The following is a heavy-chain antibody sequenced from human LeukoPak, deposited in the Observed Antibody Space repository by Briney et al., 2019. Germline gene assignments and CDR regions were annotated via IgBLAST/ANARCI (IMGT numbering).Heavy chain of an antibody. CDR1: GYTFTGYY. D-gene: IGHD2-2*01. CDR3: ARPILGYCSSTSCMEDAFDI. V-gene: IGHV1-2*02. J-gene: IGHJ3*02. CDR2: INPNSGGT. Sequence: ASVKVSCKASGYTFTGYYMHWVRQAPGQGLEWMGWINPNSGGTNYAQKFQGRVTMTRDTSISTAYMELSRLRSDDTAVYYCARPILGYCSSTSCMEDAFDIWGQGTMVTVSS.